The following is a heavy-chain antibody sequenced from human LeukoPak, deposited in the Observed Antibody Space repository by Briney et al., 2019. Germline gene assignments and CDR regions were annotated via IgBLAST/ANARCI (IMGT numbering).Heavy chain of an antibody. CDR2: ITSNSDST. D-gene: IGHD4-23*01. Sequence: PGGSLRLSCAASGLSFSSYTMSWVRQAPGKGLEWVSAITSNSDSTSDADSVKGRFTISRDNAKNTLYLQMNSLRADDTAVYYCAKGGGWLYYFDYWGQGTLVTVSS. CDR3: AKGGGWLYYFDY. V-gene: IGHV3-21*04. J-gene: IGHJ4*02. CDR1: GLSFSSYT.